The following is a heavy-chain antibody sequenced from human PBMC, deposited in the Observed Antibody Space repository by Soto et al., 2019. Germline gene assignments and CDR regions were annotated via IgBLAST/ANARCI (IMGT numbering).Heavy chain of an antibody. CDR1: GFTFSSYA. Sequence: GGSLRLSCAASGFTFSSYAMSWVRQAPGKGLEWVSAISGSGGSTYYADSVKGRFTISRDNSKNTLYLQMNSLRAEDTAVYYCAKDSLRITIFGGGDCWGQGTLVTVSS. J-gene: IGHJ4*02. CDR3: AKDSLRITIFGGGDC. V-gene: IGHV3-23*01. CDR2: ISGSGGST. D-gene: IGHD3-3*01.